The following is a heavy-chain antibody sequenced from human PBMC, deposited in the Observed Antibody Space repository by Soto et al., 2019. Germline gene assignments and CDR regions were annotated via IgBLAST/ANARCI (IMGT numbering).Heavy chain of an antibody. J-gene: IGHJ4*02. Sequence: QVQLQESGPGLVKPSQTLSLTCTVSGGSIRSGYYYWSWIRQLPGKGLEWIGYIYYSGSTYYNPSLKSRVSISLDMSKNQFSLKLSSVTAADTVMYYCARVKTDTALVKFYFDYWGQGTLVTVSS. CDR1: GGSIRSGYYY. CDR3: ARVKTDTALVKFYFDY. CDR2: IYYSGST. D-gene: IGHD5-18*01. V-gene: IGHV4-31*03.